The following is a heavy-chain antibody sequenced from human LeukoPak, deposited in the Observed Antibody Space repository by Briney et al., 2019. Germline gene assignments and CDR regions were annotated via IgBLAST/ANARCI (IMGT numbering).Heavy chain of an antibody. Sequence: ASVKVSCKASGYTFTGYYIHWVRQAPGQGLEWMGTINPNSGATSYAQKFKGRVTMTRDTSISTAFMELSRLTSDDTAVYFCASLLRVSDAKWGQGTLVTVSS. CDR3: ASLLRVSDAK. CDR1: GYTFTGYY. V-gene: IGHV1-2*02. D-gene: IGHD2-8*01. CDR2: INPNSGAT. J-gene: IGHJ4*02.